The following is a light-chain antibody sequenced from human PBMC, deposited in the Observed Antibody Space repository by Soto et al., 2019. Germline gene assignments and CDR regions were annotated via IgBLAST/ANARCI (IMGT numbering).Light chain of an antibody. CDR1: QSISGY. J-gene: IGKJ1*01. V-gene: IGKV1-5*03. CDR3: QQYLSWT. CDR2: EVS. Sequence: DIQMTQSPSTLSASVGDRVTITCRASQSISGYLAWYQQKPGKAPKLLVYEVSKLETGVPSRFSSSGSGTQFTLTISSLQPDDFATYYCQQYLSWTFGQGTTVEIK.